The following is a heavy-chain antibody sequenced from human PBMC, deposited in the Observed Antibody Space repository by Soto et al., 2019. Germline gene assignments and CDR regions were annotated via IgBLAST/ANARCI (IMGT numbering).Heavy chain of an antibody. CDR3: AKENGYSSSWFEFDY. CDR1: VFTFSSYA. D-gene: IGHD6-13*01. CDR2: ISYDGSNK. Sequence: PGGSLRLSCAPSVFTFSSYAMHWVRQAPGKGLEWVAVISYDGSNKYYADSVKGRFTISRDNAKNSLYLQMNSLRAEDTAVYYCAKENGYSSSWFEFDYWGQGTLVTVSS. V-gene: IGHV3-30-3*01. J-gene: IGHJ4*02.